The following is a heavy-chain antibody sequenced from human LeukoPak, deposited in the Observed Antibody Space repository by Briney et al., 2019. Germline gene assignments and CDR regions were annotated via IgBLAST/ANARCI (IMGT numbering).Heavy chain of an antibody. V-gene: IGHV3-74*01. CDR2: INSDGSST. CDR1: GFTFSSYW. CDR3: AKTYYDFWSGVFDY. D-gene: IGHD3-3*01. Sequence: GGSLRLSCAASGFTFSSYWMHWVRQAPGKGLVWVSRINSDGSSTSYADSVKGRFTISRDNAKNTLYLQMNSLRAEDTAVYYCAKTYYDFWSGVFDYWGQGPWSPSPQ. J-gene: IGHJ4*02.